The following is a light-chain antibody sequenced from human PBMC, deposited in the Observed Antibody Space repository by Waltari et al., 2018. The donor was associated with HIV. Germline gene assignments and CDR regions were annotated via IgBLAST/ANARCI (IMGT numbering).Light chain of an antibody. CDR3: QQYYSTPRT. J-gene: IGKJ1*01. Sequence: DIVMTQSPDSLAVSLGERATINCKSSQRVLYSSNNKNYLAWYQQIPGQPPKLLIYWASTRESGVPDRFSGSGSGTDFTLTISSLQAEDVAVYYCQQYYSTPRTFGQGTKVEIK. CDR2: WAS. V-gene: IGKV4-1*01. CDR1: QRVLYSSNNKNY.